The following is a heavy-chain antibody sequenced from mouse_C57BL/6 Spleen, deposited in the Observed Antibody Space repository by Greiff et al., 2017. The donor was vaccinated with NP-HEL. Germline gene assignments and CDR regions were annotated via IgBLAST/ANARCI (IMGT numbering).Heavy chain of an antibody. CDR3: TPLTGLFDY. Sequence: DVMLVESGGGLVQPGGSMKLSCVASGFTFSNYWMNWVRQSPEKGLEWVAQIRLKSDNYATHYAESVKGRFTISRDDSKSSVYLQMNNLRAEDTGIYYCTPLTGLFDYWGQGTLVTVSA. CDR1: GFTFSNYW. D-gene: IGHD4-1*01. CDR2: IRLKSDNYAT. J-gene: IGHJ3*01. V-gene: IGHV6-3*01.